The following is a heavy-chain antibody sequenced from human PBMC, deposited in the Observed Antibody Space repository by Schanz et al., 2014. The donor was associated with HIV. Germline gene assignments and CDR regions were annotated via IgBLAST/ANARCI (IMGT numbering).Heavy chain of an antibody. CDR3: ARDRTYDFWSGYLDT. CDR2: INPGSGET. J-gene: IGHJ5*01. D-gene: IGHD3-3*01. Sequence: QVQLVQSGAEVKKPGASVRVSCKASGYSFVDSYIHWIRQAPGQGLEWLEIINPGSGETTFAQNFQGRVRLTRDTFANIVYMEVSSLRFEDTAVYFCARDRTYDFWSGYLDTWGQGTQVIVSS. CDR1: GYSFVDSY. V-gene: IGHV1-46*01.